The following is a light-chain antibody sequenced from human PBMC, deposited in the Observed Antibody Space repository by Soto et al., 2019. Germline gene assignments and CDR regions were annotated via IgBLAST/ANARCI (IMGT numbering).Light chain of an antibody. V-gene: IGKV1-39*01. CDR2: AAS. J-gene: IGKJ1*01. CDR3: QQIYSTPRT. CDR1: QSISSY. Sequence: DIQMTQSPSSLSASVGDRVTITCRASQSISSYLNWYQQKPWKAPKLLIYAASSLQSGVPSRFSGSGSGTDFTLTISSLQPEDFATYYCQQIYSTPRTFGQGTKVEIK.